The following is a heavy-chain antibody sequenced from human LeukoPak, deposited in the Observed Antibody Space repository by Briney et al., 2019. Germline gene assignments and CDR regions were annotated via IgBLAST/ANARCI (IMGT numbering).Heavy chain of an antibody. J-gene: IGHJ4*02. D-gene: IGHD3-10*01. CDR1: GFTFSSYG. CDR2: ISYDGSNK. Sequence: GGSLRLSCAASGFTFSSYGMHWVRQAPGKGLEWVAVISYDGSNKYYADSVKGRFTISRDNSKNTLYLQMNSLRAEDTAVYYCAWRVREYYGSGSYASKKNFDYWGQGTLVTVSS. CDR3: AWRVREYYGSGSYASKKNFDY. V-gene: IGHV3-30*03.